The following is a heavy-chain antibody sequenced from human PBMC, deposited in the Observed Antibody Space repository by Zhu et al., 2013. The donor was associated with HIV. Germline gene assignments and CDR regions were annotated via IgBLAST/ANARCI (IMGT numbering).Heavy chain of an antibody. V-gene: IGHV1-8*03. J-gene: IGHJ5*02. CDR3: ARMDKGSCSAMACPDWFDP. D-gene: IGHD2-15*01. CDR1: GYTFTNYG. Sequence: QVQLVQSGPEVKKPGDSVKVSCKASGYTFTNYGINWVRQATGHGLEWMGWVNPITDNAGYAQKFQGRVSITRNTSTSTVYMELSSLRSDDTAVYYCARMDKGSCSAMACPDWFDPVGPREPWSPSPQ. CDR2: VNPITDNA.